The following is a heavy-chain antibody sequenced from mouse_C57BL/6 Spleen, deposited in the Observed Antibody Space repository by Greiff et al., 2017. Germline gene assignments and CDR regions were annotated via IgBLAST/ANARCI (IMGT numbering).Heavy chain of an antibody. Sequence: EVKLMESGGGLVKPGGSLKLSCAVSGFTFSDYGMHWVRQAPEKGLEWVAYISSGSSTIYYADRVKGRFTISRDDAKNTLFLQMTSLRSEDAAMDYCARPGDYGPYFDDWGQGTTLTVSS. CDR1: GFTFSDYG. J-gene: IGHJ2*01. V-gene: IGHV5-17*01. CDR2: ISSGSSTI. CDR3: ARPGDYGPYFDD. D-gene: IGHD2-4*01.